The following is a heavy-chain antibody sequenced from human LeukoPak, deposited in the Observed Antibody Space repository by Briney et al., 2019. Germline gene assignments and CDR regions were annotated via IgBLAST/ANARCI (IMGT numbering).Heavy chain of an antibody. V-gene: IGHV3-9*01. Sequence: SLRLSCTASGSTFDDYAMHWVRQAPGKGLEWVSGISWNSGSIGYADSVKGRFTVSRDNAKNSLYLQMNSLRAEDTALYYCATFRFLGTWGQGTMVTVSP. CDR3: ATFRFLGT. D-gene: IGHD3-3*01. CDR1: GSTFDDYA. CDR2: ISWNSGSI. J-gene: IGHJ3*01.